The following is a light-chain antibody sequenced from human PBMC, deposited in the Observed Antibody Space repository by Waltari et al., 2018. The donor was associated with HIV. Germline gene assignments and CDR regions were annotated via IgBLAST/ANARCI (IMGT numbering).Light chain of an antibody. Sequence: SYVLTQPPSPSVAPGQTARITCGANKLGRKSMHWYQKKPGQAPVLVVYDDTDRPPRIPEQFSGSNSGNTATLTISRVEAGDEADYYCQVWDTSGDPWVFGGGTKLTVL. V-gene: IGLV3-21*02. J-gene: IGLJ3*02. CDR3: QVWDTSGDPWV. CDR1: KLGRKS. CDR2: DDT.